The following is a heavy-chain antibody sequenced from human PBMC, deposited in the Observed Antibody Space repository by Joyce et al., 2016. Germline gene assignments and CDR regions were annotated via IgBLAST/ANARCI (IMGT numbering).Heavy chain of an antibody. CDR1: GFTFDNDA. Sequence: EVQLLESGGGLVQPGGSLRLSCAASGFTFDNDAMSWVRQAPGKGLEWVSGISGSGSGTYYADSVKGRFSISRDNSKNTLFLQMNTLRAEDTALYYCAKECYYDGNGYPYGACGFDVWGHGTMVTVSS. V-gene: IGHV3-23*01. CDR2: ISGSGSGT. J-gene: IGHJ3*01. CDR3: AKECYYDGNGYPYGACGFDV. D-gene: IGHD3-22*01.